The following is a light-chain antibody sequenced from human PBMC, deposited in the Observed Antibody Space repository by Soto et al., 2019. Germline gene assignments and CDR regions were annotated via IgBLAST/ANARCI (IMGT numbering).Light chain of an antibody. V-gene: IGKV3-15*01. J-gene: IGKJ5*01. CDR3: QQYDNWPIT. CDR1: QSVSTN. CDR2: GAS. Sequence: EIALTQSPASLSVSPGERATLSCRASQSVSTNLAWYQQKPGQAPRLLMYGASTRAIGIPVRFTGDGSGTEFTLTISSLQPEDLTFYYCQQYDNWPITFGHGTRLEIK.